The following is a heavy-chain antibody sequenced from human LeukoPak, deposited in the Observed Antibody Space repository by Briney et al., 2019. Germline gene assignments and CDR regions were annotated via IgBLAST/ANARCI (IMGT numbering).Heavy chain of an antibody. CDR3: ARTLYSSSSFWFDP. Sequence: GSSVQVSCKASGGTFSSYAISWVQQAPGQGLEWMGGIIPIFGTANYAQKFQGRVTITTDESTSTAYMELSGLRSEDTAVYYCARTLYSSSSFWFDPWGQGTLVTVSS. CDR2: IIPIFGTA. V-gene: IGHV1-69*05. CDR1: GGTFSSYA. J-gene: IGHJ5*02. D-gene: IGHD6-6*01.